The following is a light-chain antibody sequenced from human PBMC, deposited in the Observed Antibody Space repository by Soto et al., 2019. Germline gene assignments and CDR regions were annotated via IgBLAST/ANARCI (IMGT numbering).Light chain of an antibody. CDR2: AAS. V-gene: IGKV1-39*01. Sequence: DIQMTQSPSSLSASVGDRVTITCRASQSSSNYLNWYQQKPGKAPKLLIYAASSLQSGVPSRFSGRGSGTDFTLTISSLQPEDFATYYCQQSYRTPYTFGQGTKLEIK. CDR3: QQSYRTPYT. J-gene: IGKJ2*01. CDR1: QSSSNY.